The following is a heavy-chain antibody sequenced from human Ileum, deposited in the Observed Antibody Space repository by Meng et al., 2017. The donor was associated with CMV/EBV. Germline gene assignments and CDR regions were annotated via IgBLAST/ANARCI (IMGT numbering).Heavy chain of an antibody. CDR2: VHDSANN. CDR3: ARGDGVMASCGLVIRHIDY. V-gene: IGHV4-39*07. J-gene: IGHJ4*02. D-gene: IGHD3/OR15-3a*01. CDR1: GGSISSPDYY. Sequence: GSLRLSCTVSGGSISSPDYYWGWIRQPPGKGLEWIGSVHDSANNYYTPSLKSRVTISVDTPKNQFSLKLGSVAAADTAIDYCARGDGVMASCGLVIRHIDYWGQGALVTVSS.